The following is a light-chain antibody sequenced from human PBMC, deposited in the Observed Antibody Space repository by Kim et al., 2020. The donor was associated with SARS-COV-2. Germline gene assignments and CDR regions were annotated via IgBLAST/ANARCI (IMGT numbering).Light chain of an antibody. CDR2: VNSDGCH. V-gene: IGLV4-69*01. CDR1: SGHSSYA. CDR3: QTWGTGIWV. J-gene: IGLJ3*02. Sequence: ASVKLTCTLSSGHSSYAIAWHQQQPEKGPRYLMKVNSDGCHSKGDGIPDRFSGASSGAERYLIISSLQSEDEADYYCQTWGTGIWVFGGGTQLTVL.